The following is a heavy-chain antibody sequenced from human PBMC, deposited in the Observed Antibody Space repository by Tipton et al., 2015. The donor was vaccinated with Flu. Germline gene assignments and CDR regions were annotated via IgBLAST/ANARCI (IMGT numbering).Heavy chain of an antibody. Sequence: TLSLTCTVSGDSISRGSYYYNWVRQPAGEGLEWIGRIYYSGSTYYNPSLRSRPTISVDTSKNQFSLKLNSVTAADTAVYYCARDQGFGAGLTYDYYVMDVWGQGTTVTVSS. V-gene: IGHV4-31*03. J-gene: IGHJ6*02. CDR3: ARDQGFGAGLTYDYYVMDV. CDR2: IYYSGST. CDR1: GDSISRGSYY. D-gene: IGHD3-10*01.